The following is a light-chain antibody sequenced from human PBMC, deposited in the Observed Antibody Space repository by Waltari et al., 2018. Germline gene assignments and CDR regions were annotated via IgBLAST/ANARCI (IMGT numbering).Light chain of an antibody. CDR2: WAS. J-gene: IGKJ5*01. V-gene: IGKV4-1*01. Sequence: DIVMTQSPDSLAVSLGERATINCKSSQSLFYSPINKTYLAWYQQKPGQSPKLLIYWASTQESGVPDRFGGSGSETDFTLTISSLQAEDVAIYYCQQYYSTPPISFGQGTRLEIK. CDR1: QSLFYSPINKTY. CDR3: QQYYSTPPIS.